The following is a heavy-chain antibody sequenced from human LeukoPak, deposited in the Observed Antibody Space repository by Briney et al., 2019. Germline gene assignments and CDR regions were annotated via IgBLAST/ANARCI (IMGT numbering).Heavy chain of an antibody. J-gene: IGHJ3*02. CDR3: AKDLNAFDI. V-gene: IGHV3-23*01. CDR1: GFTFSSCG. CDR2: ISGSGGST. Sequence: PGGSLRLSCAASGFTFSSCGFNWVRQAPGKGLEWVSAISGSGGSTYYADSVKGRFTISRDNSKNTLYLQMNSLRAEDTAVYYCAKDLNAFDIWGQGTMVTVSS.